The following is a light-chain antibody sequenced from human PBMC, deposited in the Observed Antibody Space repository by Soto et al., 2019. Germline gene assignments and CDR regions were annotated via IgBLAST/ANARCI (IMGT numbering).Light chain of an antibody. CDR1: SSDIGGYKY. J-gene: IGLJ1*01. CDR2: EVN. V-gene: IGLV2-14*01. CDR3: TSYTSSSTLV. Sequence: QSALTQPASVSGSPGQSITISCTGTSSDIGGYKYVSWYQHHPGKAPKLMIYEVNNRPSGVSNRFSGSKSANTASLTISGLQAADEADYYCTSYTSSSTLVFGTGTKLSVL.